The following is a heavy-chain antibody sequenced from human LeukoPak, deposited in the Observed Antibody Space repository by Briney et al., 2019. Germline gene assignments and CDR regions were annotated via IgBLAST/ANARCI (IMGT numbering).Heavy chain of an antibody. D-gene: IGHD3-10*01. V-gene: IGHV3-30-3*01. CDR3: ARVLYGNYFDY. J-gene: IGHJ4*02. Sequence: GGSLRLSCAASGFTFSSYAMHWVRQAPGKGLEWVAVISYDGSNKYYADSVKGRFTISRDNSKNTLYLQMNSLRAEDTAVYYCARVLYGNYFDYWGQGTLDTVSS. CDR2: ISYDGSNK. CDR1: GFTFSSYA.